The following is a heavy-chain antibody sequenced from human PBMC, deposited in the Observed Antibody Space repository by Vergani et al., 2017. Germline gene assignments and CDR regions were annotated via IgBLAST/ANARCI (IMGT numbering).Heavy chain of an antibody. V-gene: IGHV4-30-4*01. J-gene: IGHJ6*02. D-gene: IGHD3-22*01. CDR3: ARGRRDNNSGYDDYYGMDV. Sequence: QVQLQESGPGLVKPSQTLSLTCTVSGGSISRGDYYWRWIRQPPGKGLEWIGYIYYSGSTYYNPSLKSRVTISVDTSKNQFSLKLSSVTAADTSVYYCARGRRDNNSGYDDYYGMDVWARGTTVSVS. CDR2: IYYSGST. CDR1: GGSISRGDYY.